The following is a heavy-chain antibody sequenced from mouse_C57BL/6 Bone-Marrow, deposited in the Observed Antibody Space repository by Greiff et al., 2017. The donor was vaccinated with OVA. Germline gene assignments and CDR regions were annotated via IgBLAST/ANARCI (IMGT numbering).Heavy chain of an antibody. CDR2: ISDGGSYT. D-gene: IGHD3-2*02. CDR1: GFTFSSYA. CDR3: ARDGGSSGSVAY. J-gene: IGHJ3*01. Sequence: EVKLMESGGGLVKPGGSLKLSCAASGFTFSSYAMSWVRQTPEKRLEWVATISDGGSYTYYPDNVKGRFTISRDNAKNNLYLQMSHLKSEDTAMYYCARDGGSSGSVAYWGQGTLVTVSA. V-gene: IGHV5-4*01.